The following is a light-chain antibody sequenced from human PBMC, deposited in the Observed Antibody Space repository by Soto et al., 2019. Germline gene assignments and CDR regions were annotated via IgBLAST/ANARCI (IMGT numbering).Light chain of an antibody. Sequence: IQLTQSPSSLSASVGDRVTISCRASQGISSFLAWYQQKPGKAPKLLIYGASTLQSGVPSRFSGSGSGTDFTLTISSPQPEDFATYYCQQLNSFPIPFGPGTKVDIQ. V-gene: IGKV1-9*01. CDR2: GAS. CDR3: QQLNSFPIP. CDR1: QGISSF. J-gene: IGKJ3*01.